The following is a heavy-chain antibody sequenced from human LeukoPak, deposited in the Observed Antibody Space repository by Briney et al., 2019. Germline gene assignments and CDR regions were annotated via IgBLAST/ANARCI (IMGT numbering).Heavy chain of an antibody. Sequence: ASVNVSCKASGYTFTTYAMNWVRQAPGQGLEWMGWINTNTGNPTYAQGFTGRFVFSLDTSVTTAYLQISSLKAEDTALYYCARDGGDGYNNDAFDIWGQGTMVTVSS. CDR2: INTNTGNP. D-gene: IGHD5-24*01. CDR3: ARDGGDGYNNDAFDI. V-gene: IGHV7-4-1*02. J-gene: IGHJ3*02. CDR1: GYTFTTYA.